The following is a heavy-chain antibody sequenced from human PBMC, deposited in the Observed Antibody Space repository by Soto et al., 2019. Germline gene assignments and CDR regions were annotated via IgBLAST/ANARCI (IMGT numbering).Heavy chain of an antibody. J-gene: IGHJ4*02. Sequence: SETLSLTCSVSGGSINYYYWSWIRQPPGKGLEWIAYVYSSGATNYNPSLKSRATISVDTSKDQFSLKLGSVTAADTAVYYCARDRGPYTGFFDYWGQGTLVTVSS. V-gene: IGHV4-59*01. CDR3: ARDRGPYTGFFDY. D-gene: IGHD2-8*02. CDR2: VYSSGAT. CDR1: GGSINYYY.